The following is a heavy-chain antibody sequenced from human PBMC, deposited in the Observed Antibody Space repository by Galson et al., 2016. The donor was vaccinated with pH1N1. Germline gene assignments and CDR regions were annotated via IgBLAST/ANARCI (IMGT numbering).Heavy chain of an antibody. CDR2: INPRDSYT. Sequence: QSGAEVKEPGESLTISCKGSASSFTSYWISWVRQMPGKGLEWMGRINPRDSYTDYSPSFQGHVTISTDESISTAYLKWSTLKASATAIYHCAPGPSPDYWGQGTLGIVSS. CDR1: ASSFTSYW. CDR3: APGPSPDY. V-gene: IGHV5-10-1*01. J-gene: IGHJ4*02.